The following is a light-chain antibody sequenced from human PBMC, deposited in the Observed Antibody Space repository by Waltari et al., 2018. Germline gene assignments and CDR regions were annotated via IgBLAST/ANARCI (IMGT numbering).Light chain of an antibody. Sequence: QSVLTQPPSASGTPGQRVTISCSGSSSNIGSNTVNWYQQLPGTAPKLLIYSNIQRPSGVPDRFSGSKSGTSASLAISGLQSEDEADYYCAAWDDSLNGYWVFGGGTKLTVL. V-gene: IGLV1-44*01. CDR3: AAWDDSLNGYWV. CDR2: SNI. J-gene: IGLJ3*02. CDR1: SSNIGSNT.